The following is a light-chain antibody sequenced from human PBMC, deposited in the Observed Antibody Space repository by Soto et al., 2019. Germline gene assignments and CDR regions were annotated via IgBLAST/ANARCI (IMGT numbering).Light chain of an antibody. CDR1: QDIFNY. CDR3: QQYGA. Sequence: DIQMTQSPSSVSASVGDRVTITCRASQDIFNYLAWYQQKPGKAPKLLIYAASSLQNGVPSRFSGGGSGTEFTLTISSLQPDDFATYYCQQYGAFGQGTKVDIK. J-gene: IGKJ1*01. CDR2: AAS. V-gene: IGKV1-12*01.